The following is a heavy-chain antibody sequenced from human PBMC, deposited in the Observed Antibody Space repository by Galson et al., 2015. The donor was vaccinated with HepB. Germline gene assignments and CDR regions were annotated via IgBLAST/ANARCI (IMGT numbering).Heavy chain of an antibody. CDR1: GGSISSYY. D-gene: IGHD6-19*01. CDR3: ASNAISSGWYNPY. CDR2: INHSGST. V-gene: IGHV4-34*01. Sequence: LSLTCTVSGGSISSYYWSWIRQPPGKGLEWIGEINHSGSTNYNPSLKSRVTISVDTSKNQFSLKLSSVTAADTAVYYCASNAISSGWYNPYWGQGTLVTVSS. J-gene: IGHJ4*02.